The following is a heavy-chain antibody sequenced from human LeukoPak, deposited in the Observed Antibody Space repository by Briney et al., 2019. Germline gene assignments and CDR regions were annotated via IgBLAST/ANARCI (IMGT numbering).Heavy chain of an antibody. D-gene: IGHD6-13*01. CDR3: ARVARAAARTYYYYYMDV. CDR2: INWNGGST. CDR1: GFTFDDYG. V-gene: IGHV3-20*04. Sequence: GRSLRLSCAASGFTFDDYGMSWVRQAPGKGLEWVSGINWNGGSTGYADSVKGRFTISRDNAKNSLYLQMNSLRAEDTALYYCARVARAAARTYYYYYMDVWGKGTTVTVS. J-gene: IGHJ6*03.